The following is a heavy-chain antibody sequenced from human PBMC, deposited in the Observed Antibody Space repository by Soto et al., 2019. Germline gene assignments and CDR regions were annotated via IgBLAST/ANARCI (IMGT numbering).Heavy chain of an antibody. D-gene: IGHD3-22*01. J-gene: IGHJ4*02. Sequence: PGGSLRLSCAASGFTVSSYYMSWVRQAPGKGLEWVSVIYSTGSADFADSVKGRFTISRDNAKNSLYLQMNSLRAEDTAVYYCASHPRDSSGYWYYFDYWGQGALVTVSS. CDR2: IYSTGSA. CDR1: GFTVSSYY. CDR3: ASHPRDSSGYWYYFDY. V-gene: IGHV3-66*04.